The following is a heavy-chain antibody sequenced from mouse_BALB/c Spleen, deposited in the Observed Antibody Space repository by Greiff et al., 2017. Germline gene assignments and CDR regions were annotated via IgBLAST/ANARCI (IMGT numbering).Heavy chain of an antibody. CDR3: ASYRLHAMDY. CDR2: ISSGGSYT. J-gene: IGHJ4*01. CDR1: GFTFSSYA. V-gene: IGHV5-9-4*01. Sequence: EVQLVESGGGLVKPGGSLKLSCAASGFTFSSYAMSWVRQSPEKRLEWVAEISSGGSYTYYPDTVTGRFTISRDNAKNTLYLEMSSLRSEDTAMYYCASYRLHAMDYWGQGTSVTVSS. D-gene: IGHD2-14*01.